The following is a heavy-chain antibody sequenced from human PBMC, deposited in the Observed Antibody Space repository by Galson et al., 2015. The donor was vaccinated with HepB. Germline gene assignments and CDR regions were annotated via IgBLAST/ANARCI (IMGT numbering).Heavy chain of an antibody. J-gene: IGHJ6*02. D-gene: IGHD3-10*01. Sequence: SLRLSCAASGFTFSSYAMSWVRQAPGKGLEWVAVITYDGSSKYYADSVKGRFTISRDNSKNTLYLQMNSLRAKDTAVYYCARDPDRTMVRGGSRYGMDDWGQGTLVTVSS. CDR2: ITYDGSSK. CDR3: ARDPDRTMVRGGSRYGMDD. CDR1: GFTFSSYA. V-gene: IGHV3-30*04.